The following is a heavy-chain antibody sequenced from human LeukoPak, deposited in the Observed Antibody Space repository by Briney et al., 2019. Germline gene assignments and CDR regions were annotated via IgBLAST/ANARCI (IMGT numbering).Heavy chain of an antibody. Sequence: SETLSLTCTVSGGSISSYYWSWIRQPPGKGLEWIGYIYNSGSTNYSPSLRSRVTISVDTSKNQFSLKLSSVTAADTAVYYCARRDTYYYDSSGYYVFDYWGQGTLVTVSS. V-gene: IGHV4-59*12. J-gene: IGHJ4*02. CDR2: IYNSGST. CDR1: GGSISSYY. D-gene: IGHD3-22*01. CDR3: ARRDTYYYDSSGYYVFDY.